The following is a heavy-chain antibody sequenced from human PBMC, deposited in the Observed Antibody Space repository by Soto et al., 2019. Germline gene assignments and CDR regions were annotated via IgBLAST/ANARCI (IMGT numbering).Heavy chain of an antibody. CDR3: ARLFCSTDTCDSWFDP. Sequence: GESLKISCKGSGYSFTSYWISWVRQMPGKGLEWMGRIDPRDSQTNYSPSFQGHVTISVDKSISTAYLQWDSLKASDTAMYYCARLFCSTDTCDSWFDPWGQGTLVTVSS. CDR1: GYSFTSYW. D-gene: IGHD1-26*01. V-gene: IGHV5-10-1*01. J-gene: IGHJ5*02. CDR2: IDPRDSQT.